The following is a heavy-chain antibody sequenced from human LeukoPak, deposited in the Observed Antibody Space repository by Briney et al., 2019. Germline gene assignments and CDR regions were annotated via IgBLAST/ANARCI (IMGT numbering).Heavy chain of an antibody. CDR3: ARMIVVVTDYFDY. V-gene: IGHV3-23*01. CDR1: GFTFSSYA. Sequence: PGGSLRLSCAASGFTFSSYAMSWVRQAPGKGLEWVSAISGSGGSTYYADSVKGRYTIPRDNSKNTLYLQMNSLRAEDTAVYYCARMIVVVTDYFDYWGQGTLVTVSS. D-gene: IGHD3-22*01. J-gene: IGHJ4*02. CDR2: ISGSGGST.